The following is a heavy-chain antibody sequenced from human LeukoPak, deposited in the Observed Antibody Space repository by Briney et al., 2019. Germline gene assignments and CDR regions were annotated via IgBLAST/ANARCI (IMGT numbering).Heavy chain of an antibody. Sequence: PGGSLRLSCAASGFTFSSYAMSWVRQAPGKGLEWVSAISGSGGSTYYADSVKGRFTISRDNSKNTLYLQMNSLRAEDTAVYYCAKGLRHYSSSWYEPNTGYYYYMDVWGKGTTVTVSS. CDR2: ISGSGGST. CDR3: AKGLRHYSSSWYEPNTGYYYYMDV. V-gene: IGHV3-23*01. CDR1: GFTFSSYA. J-gene: IGHJ6*03. D-gene: IGHD6-13*01.